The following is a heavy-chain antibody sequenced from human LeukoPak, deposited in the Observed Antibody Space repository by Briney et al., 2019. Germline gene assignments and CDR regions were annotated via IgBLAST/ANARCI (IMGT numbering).Heavy chain of an antibody. CDR2: INSVDINT. Sequence: GGSLRLSCSTSGFTFSNYAMNWVRQAPGKGLEWVSTINSVDINTCYADSVKGRFTISRDSSKNTLFLQMNSLRAEDTAVYYCAKNSVYYGSGSIRGDYFDYWGQGTLVTVSS. D-gene: IGHD3-10*01. V-gene: IGHV3-23*01. J-gene: IGHJ4*02. CDR1: GFTFSNYA. CDR3: AKNSVYYGSGSIRGDYFDY.